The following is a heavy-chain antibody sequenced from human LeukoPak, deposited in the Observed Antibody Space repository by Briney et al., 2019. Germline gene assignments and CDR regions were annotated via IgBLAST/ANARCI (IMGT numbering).Heavy chain of an antibody. CDR2: IYYSGST. V-gene: IGHV4-31*03. J-gene: IGHJ6*02. CDR1: GGSISSGGYY. D-gene: IGHD3-22*01. Sequence: SETLSLTCTVSGGSISSGGYYWSWIRQHPGKGLEWIGYIYYSGSTYYNPSLKSRVTISVDTSKNQFSLKLSSVTAADTAVYYCASASSGFYYGMDVWGQGTTVTVSS. CDR3: ASASSGFYYGMDV.